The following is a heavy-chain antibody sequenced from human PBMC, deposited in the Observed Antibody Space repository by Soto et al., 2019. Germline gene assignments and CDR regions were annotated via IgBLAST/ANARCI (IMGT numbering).Heavy chain of an antibody. Sequence: SETLSLTCAVSGCSISSGDWCWSWVRQSPGKGLEWIGEIYYSGSTTYNPSLKSRVTISADKSEDQFSLGLSSVTAADTAVYYCARTRAAPASRNLDYWGQGTLVTVSS. CDR3: ARTRAAPASRNLDY. D-gene: IGHD6-6*01. CDR1: GCSISSGDW. CDR2: IYYSGST. J-gene: IGHJ4*02. V-gene: IGHV4-4*02.